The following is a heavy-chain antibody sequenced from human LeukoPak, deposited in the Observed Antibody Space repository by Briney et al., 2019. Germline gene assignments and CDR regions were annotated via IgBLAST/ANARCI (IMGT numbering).Heavy chain of an antibody. CDR3: AREAISSYFDY. V-gene: IGHV3-7*01. J-gene: IGHJ4*02. CDR1: GFTFSSYW. D-gene: IGHD3-3*02. Sequence: GGSLRLSCAASGFTFSSYWMSWVRQAPGKGLEWVANIKQDGSEKYYVDSVKGRFTISRDNAKNSLYLQMNSLRAEDAAVYYCAREAISSYFDYWGQGTLVTVSS. CDR2: IKQDGSEK.